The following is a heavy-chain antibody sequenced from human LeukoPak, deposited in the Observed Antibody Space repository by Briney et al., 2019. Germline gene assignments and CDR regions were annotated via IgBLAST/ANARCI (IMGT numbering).Heavy chain of an antibody. J-gene: IGHJ4*02. D-gene: IGHD6-19*01. CDR1: GFTFSTYA. CDR2: ISSYGGST. Sequence: GGSLRLSCSASGFTFSTYAMHWVRQAPGKGLEYVSAISSYGGSTYYADSVKGRFTISRDNSKNTLYLQMSSLRAEDTAVYYCVPLPIAVAGTLLLDYWGQGTLVTVSS. CDR3: VPLPIAVAGTLLLDY. V-gene: IGHV3-64D*09.